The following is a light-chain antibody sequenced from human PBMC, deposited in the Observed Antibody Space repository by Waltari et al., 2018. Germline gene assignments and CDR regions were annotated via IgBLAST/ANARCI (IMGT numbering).Light chain of an antibody. Sequence: QSALTQPASVSGSPGQSITISCTGTSSDVGSYNLVSCYQQHPGKAPKLMIYEGSKRPSGVSNRFSGSKAGNTASLTSSGLQAEDEAEYYCCSYVGVVFGGGTKLTVL. J-gene: IGLJ2*01. CDR3: CSYVGVV. CDR2: EGS. CDR1: SSDVGSYNL. V-gene: IGLV2-23*01.